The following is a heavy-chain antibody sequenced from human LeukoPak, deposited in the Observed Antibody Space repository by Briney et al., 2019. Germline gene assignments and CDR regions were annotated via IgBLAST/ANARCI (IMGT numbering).Heavy chain of an antibody. CDR3: ARADYGDYVGGFDP. V-gene: IGHV3-53*01. J-gene: IGHJ5*02. CDR1: GFTLSSNY. Sequence: GGSLRLSCAASGFTLSSNYMSWVRQAPGKGLEWVSVIYSGGSTYYADSVKGRFTISRDNSKNTLYLQMNSLRAEDTAVYYCARADYGDYVGGFDPWGQGTLVTVSS. D-gene: IGHD4-17*01. CDR2: IYSGGST.